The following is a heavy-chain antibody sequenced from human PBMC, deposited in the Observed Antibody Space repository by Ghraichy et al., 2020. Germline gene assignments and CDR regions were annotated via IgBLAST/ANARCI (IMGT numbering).Heavy chain of an antibody. D-gene: IGHD6-13*01. J-gene: IGHJ3*02. CDR1: GDSVSSNYAS. V-gene: IGHV6-1*01. CDR2: TWYRSRWSN. CDR3: ARATSLVHGFDI. Sequence: SQTLSLTCSISGDSVSSNYASWNWIRASPSRGLEWLGRTWYRSRWSNDAAVSVQSRITISPDTSKNQFSLQLRFVTSDDTAVYYCARATSLVHGFDIWGQGTMVTVSS.